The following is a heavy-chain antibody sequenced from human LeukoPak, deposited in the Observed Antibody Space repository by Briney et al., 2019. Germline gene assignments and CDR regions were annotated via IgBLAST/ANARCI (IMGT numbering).Heavy chain of an antibody. CDR2: ISTTSTYI. Sequence: PGGSLRLSCASSGFAFSSYNMKWVRQAPGKGLEWVSFISTTSTYIYYADSVKGRFTVSRDNSKNLLYLQMDSLRVEDTAVYYCARAGTCSSTSCDGGIEYWGQGTLVTVSS. CDR1: GFAFSSYN. CDR3: ARAGTCSSTSCDGGIEY. V-gene: IGHV3-21*06. D-gene: IGHD2-2*01. J-gene: IGHJ4*02.